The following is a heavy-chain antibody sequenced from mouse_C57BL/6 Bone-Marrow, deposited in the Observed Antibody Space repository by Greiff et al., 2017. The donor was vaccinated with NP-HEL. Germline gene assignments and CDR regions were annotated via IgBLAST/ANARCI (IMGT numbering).Heavy chain of an antibody. J-gene: IGHJ2*01. CDR3: ARLGDYDPYYFDY. V-gene: IGHV1-20*01. D-gene: IGHD2-4*01. Sequence: VQLKESGPELVKPGDSVKISCKASGYSFTGYFMNWVMQSHGKSLEWIGRINPYNGDTFYNQKFKGKATLTVDKSSSTAHMELRSLTSEDSAVYYCARLGDYDPYYFDYWGQGTTLTVSS. CDR1: GYSFTGYF. CDR2: INPYNGDT.